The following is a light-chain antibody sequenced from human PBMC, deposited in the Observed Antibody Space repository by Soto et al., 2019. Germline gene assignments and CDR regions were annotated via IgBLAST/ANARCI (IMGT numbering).Light chain of an antibody. CDR1: QTVSRN. J-gene: IGKJ1*01. CDR2: DAS. V-gene: IGKV3-11*01. CDR3: QQRLNWPPG. Sequence: EIVMTQSPATLSVSPGDRATLSCRPSQTVSRNLAWYQQRPGQAPRLLIYDASNRASGVPARFSGSGSGTDFTLTISDLEPADFGLYYCQQRLNWPPGFGQGTKVDIK.